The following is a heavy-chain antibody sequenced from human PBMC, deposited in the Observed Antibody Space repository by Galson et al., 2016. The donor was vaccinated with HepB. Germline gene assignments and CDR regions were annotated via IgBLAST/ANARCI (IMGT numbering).Heavy chain of an antibody. J-gene: IGHJ5*02. D-gene: IGHD3-10*01. CDR1: GFTFSDYY. V-gene: IGHV3-11*05. Sequence: SLRLSCAASGFTFSDYYMSWIRQAPGKGLEWVSYISSSSSYTNYADSVKGRFTISRDNAKNSLYLQMNSLRAEDTAVYYCARGNYNAGSPRPHWFDPWGQGTLVTVSS. CDR2: ISSSSSYT. CDR3: ARGNYNAGSPRPHWFDP.